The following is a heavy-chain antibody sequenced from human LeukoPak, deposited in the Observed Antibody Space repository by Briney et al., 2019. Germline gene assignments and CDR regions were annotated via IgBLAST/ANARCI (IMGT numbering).Heavy chain of an antibody. CDR2: ISAFNANT. V-gene: IGHV1-18*01. Sequence: ASVKVSCKASGYTFSNHVITWVRQAPGQGLEWMGWISAFNANTHYAQNFQGRVTMTTDASTSTAYMEVRGLISDDTAVYYCARIVGSNHLYWYFDYWGQGALVTVSS. J-gene: IGHJ4*02. CDR3: ARIVGSNHLYWYFDY. D-gene: IGHD3-16*01. CDR1: GYTFSNHV.